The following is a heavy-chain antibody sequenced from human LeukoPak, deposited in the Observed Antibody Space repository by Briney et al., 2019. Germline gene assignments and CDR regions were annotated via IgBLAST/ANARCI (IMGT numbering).Heavy chain of an antibody. D-gene: IGHD2-15*01. Sequence: GGSLRLSCAASGFTFSTYAMTWVRQAPGKGLEWVSTINSGGSTYYADSVKGRFTISRDNSKNTLYLQMSRLRAEDTAVYYCAKGFVVVVSATQSSWFDPWGQGTLVTVSS. J-gene: IGHJ5*02. CDR3: AKGFVVVVSATQSSWFDP. V-gene: IGHV3-23*01. CDR2: INSGGST. CDR1: GFTFSTYA.